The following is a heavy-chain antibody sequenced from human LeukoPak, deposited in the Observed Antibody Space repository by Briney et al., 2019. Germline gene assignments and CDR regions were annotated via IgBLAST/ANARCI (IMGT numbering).Heavy chain of an antibody. CDR1: GYTLTELS. D-gene: IGHD1-14*01. V-gene: IGHV1-24*01. J-gene: IGHJ4*02. CDR2: FDPEDGET. Sequence: GASVKVSCKVSGYTLTELSMHWVRQAPGKGLEWMGGFDPEDGETIYAQKFQGRVTMTEDTSTDTAYMELSSPRSEDTAVYYCATDPYRGGLMSLDYWGQGTLVTVSS. CDR3: ATDPYRGGLMSLDY.